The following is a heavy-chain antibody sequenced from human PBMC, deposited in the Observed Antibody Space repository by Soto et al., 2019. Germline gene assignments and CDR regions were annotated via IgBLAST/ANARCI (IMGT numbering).Heavy chain of an antibody. CDR3: ATIYSYEPPHNFYYYMDV. CDR2: ISYDGSNK. J-gene: IGHJ6*03. CDR1: GFTFSGYG. Sequence: QVQLVESGGGVVQPGRSLRLSCAASGFTFSGYGMHWVRQAPGKGLEWVAVISYDGSNKYYADSVKGRFTISRDNSKSKLFLQMFSLTAEDTAVYYCATIYSYEPPHNFYYYMDVWGKGTTVTVSS. V-gene: IGHV3-30*03. D-gene: IGHD5-18*01.